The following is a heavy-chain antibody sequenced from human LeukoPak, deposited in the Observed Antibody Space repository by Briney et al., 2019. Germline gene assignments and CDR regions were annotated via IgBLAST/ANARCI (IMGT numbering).Heavy chain of an antibody. V-gene: IGHV3-30*18. CDR1: EFTFISYG. D-gene: IGHD6-19*01. CDR2: ISNDGRNQ. Sequence: PGGSLRLSCAASEFTFISYGMHWVRQAPGKGLEWVAVISNDGRNQYYADSVRGRFTISRDNSKNTLYLQMNSLRGEDTAVYYCAKERSSGWYYFDYWGQGTLVTVSS. CDR3: AKERSSGWYYFDY. J-gene: IGHJ4*02.